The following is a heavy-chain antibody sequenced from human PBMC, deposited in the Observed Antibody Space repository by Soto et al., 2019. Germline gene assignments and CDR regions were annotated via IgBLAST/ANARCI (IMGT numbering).Heavy chain of an antibody. J-gene: IGHJ4*02. V-gene: IGHV1-58*01. Sequence: VKVSCKASGFTFTSSAVQWVRQARGQRLEWIGWIVVGSGNTNYAQKFQERVTITRDMSTSTAYMELSSLRSEDTAVYYCAAGSARRPDDYWGQGPLLTVSS. D-gene: IGHD6-13*01. CDR2: IVVGSGNT. CDR3: AAGSARRPDDY. CDR1: GFTFTSSA.